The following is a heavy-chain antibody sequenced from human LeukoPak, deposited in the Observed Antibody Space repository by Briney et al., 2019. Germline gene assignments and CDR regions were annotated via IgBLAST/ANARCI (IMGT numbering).Heavy chain of an antibody. V-gene: IGHV3-30-3*01. J-gene: IGHJ4*02. D-gene: IGHD5-12*01. CDR3: ARDLPAIVATIGPHY. CDR2: ISYDGSNK. Sequence: GGSLRLSCAASGFTFSSYAMHWVRQAPGKGLEWVAVISYDGSNKYYADSVKGRFTISRDNSKNTLYLQMNSLRAEDTAVYYCARDLPAIVATIGPHYWGQGTLVTVSS. CDR1: GFTFSSYA.